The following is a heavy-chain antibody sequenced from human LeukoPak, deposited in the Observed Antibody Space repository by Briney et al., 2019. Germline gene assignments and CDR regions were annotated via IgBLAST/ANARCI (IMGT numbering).Heavy chain of an antibody. Sequence: SVKVSCKASGGTFSSYAISWVRQAPGQGLEWMGGIIPIFGTANYAQKFQGRVTITADESTSTAYMELSSLRSEDTAVYYCASRGNSAAWDYYYYYMDVWGKGTTVTISS. J-gene: IGHJ6*03. CDR2: IIPIFGTA. CDR1: GGTFSSYA. D-gene: IGHD4-23*01. CDR3: ASRGNSAAWDYYYYYMDV. V-gene: IGHV1-69*13.